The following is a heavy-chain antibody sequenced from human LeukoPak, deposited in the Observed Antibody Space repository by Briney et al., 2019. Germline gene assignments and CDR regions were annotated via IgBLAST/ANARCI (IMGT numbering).Heavy chain of an antibody. D-gene: IGHD6-13*01. CDR3: ARVRVAAAEYYGMDV. Sequence: RGSLKISCKGSGYSFTSYWIGWVRQMPGKGLEWMGIIYPGDSDTRYSPSFQGQVTISADKSISTAYLQWSSLKASDTAMYYCARVRVAAAEYYGMDVWGQGTTVTVSS. V-gene: IGHV5-51*01. J-gene: IGHJ6*02. CDR1: GYSFTSYW. CDR2: IYPGDSDT.